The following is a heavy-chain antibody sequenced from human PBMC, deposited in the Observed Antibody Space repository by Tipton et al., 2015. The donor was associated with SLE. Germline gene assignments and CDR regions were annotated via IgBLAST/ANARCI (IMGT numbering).Heavy chain of an antibody. CDR1: GFTFSSYA. D-gene: IGHD1-26*01. J-gene: IGHJ4*02. CDR3: AKEGWELRYFDY. V-gene: IGHV3-30*04. Sequence: SLRLSCAASGFTFSSYAMHWVRQAPGKGLEWVAVISYDGSNKNYADSVKGRFTISRDNSKNTLYLQMNSLRVEDTAVYYCAKEGWELRYFDYWGQGALVTVSS. CDR2: ISYDGSNK.